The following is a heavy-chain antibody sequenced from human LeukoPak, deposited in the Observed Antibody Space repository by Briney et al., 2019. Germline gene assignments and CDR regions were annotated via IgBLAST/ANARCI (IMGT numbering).Heavy chain of an antibody. D-gene: IGHD6-13*01. CDR3: ARYRSRGIAAAAVFDY. V-gene: IGHV4-4*02. CDR2: IYHTGST. J-gene: IGHJ4*02. Sequence: TSETLSLTCAVSGGSISSSNWWIWVRQPPEKGLEWIGEIYHTGSTNYNPSLKSRVTISIDKSKNQFSLKLSSVTAADTAVYYCARYRSRGIAAAAVFDYWGQGTLVTVSS. CDR1: GGSISSSNW.